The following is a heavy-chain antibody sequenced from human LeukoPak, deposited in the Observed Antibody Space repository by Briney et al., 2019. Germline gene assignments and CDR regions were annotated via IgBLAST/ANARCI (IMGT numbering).Heavy chain of an antibody. J-gene: IGHJ3*02. CDR2: ISAYNGNT. V-gene: IGHV1-18*01. CDR3: ARVMQWSPRGAFDI. D-gene: IGHD3-16*01. CDR1: GYTFTSYG. Sequence: GASVKVSCKASGYTFTSYGISWVRQAPGQGLEWMGWISAYNGNTNYAQKLQGRVTMTTDTSTSTVYMELSSLRSEDTAVYYCARVMQWSPRGAFDIWGQGTMVTVSS.